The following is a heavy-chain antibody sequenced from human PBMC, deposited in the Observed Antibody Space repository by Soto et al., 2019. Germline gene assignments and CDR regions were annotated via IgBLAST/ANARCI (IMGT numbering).Heavy chain of an antibody. J-gene: IGHJ4*02. CDR1: GFMFSSYS. Sequence: LRLSCAASGFMFSSYSMNWVRQAPGKGLEWVSSIIGSSGYIYYADSVKGRFTISRDSAKNSLYLQMNSLRAEDTAVYFCARDRGGIQLWPEYFDYWGQGTLVTVSS. CDR3: ARDRGGIQLWPEYFDY. V-gene: IGHV3-21*01. D-gene: IGHD5-18*01. CDR2: IIGSSGYI.